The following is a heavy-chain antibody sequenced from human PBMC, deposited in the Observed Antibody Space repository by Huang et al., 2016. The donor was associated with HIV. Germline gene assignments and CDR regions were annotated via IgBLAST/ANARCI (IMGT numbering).Heavy chain of an antibody. Sequence: EVQLVESGGGLVQPGGSLRLSCAASGFTFSSYWMHWVRQTPGKGLVVVSRINTAGSSTSYADSVKGRFTISRDNAKNTLYLQMNSLRAEDTAVYYCARDPFAQHAFDIWGQGTMVTVSS. CDR1: GFTFSSYW. V-gene: IGHV3-74*01. J-gene: IGHJ3*02. D-gene: IGHD2-2*01. CDR2: INTAGSST. CDR3: ARDPFAQHAFDI.